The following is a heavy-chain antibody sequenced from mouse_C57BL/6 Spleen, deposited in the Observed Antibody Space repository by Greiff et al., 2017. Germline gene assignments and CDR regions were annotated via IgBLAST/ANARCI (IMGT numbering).Heavy chain of an antibody. CDR1: GYTFTDYN. V-gene: IGHV1-22*01. CDR2: INPNNRGT. J-gene: IGHJ4*01. D-gene: IGHD1-1*01. CDR3: ARELLRRDAMDY. Sequence: EVQLQQSGPELVKPGASVKMSCKASGYTFTDYNMHWVKQSHGKSLEWIGYINPNNRGTSSNQTFKGKATLTVNKTSSTAYMVLRSLTSEDSAVYYCARELLRRDAMDYWGQGTSVTVSS.